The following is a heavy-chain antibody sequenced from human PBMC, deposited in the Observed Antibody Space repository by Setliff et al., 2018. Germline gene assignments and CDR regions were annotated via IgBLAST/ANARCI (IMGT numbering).Heavy chain of an antibody. J-gene: IGHJ4*02. CDR3: ASRGSDGDYAFDY. CDR2: IIPILDIA. CDR1: GGTSSSYA. Sequence: ASVKVSCKASGGTSSSYAISWVRQAPGQGLEWMGGIIPILDIANYAQKFQGRVTITADESTSTAYMELSSLRSEDTAVYYCASRGSDGDYAFDYLGQGTLVTVSS. V-gene: IGHV1-69*10. D-gene: IGHD4-17*01.